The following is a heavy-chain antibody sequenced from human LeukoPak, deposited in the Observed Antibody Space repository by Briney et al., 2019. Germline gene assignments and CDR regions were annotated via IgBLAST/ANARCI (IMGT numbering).Heavy chain of an antibody. J-gene: IGHJ6*03. CDR3: ARASGPNYYGSGSYYKFYYYYMDV. CDR2: INHSGST. CDR1: GGSFSGYY. Sequence: PSETLSLTCAVYGGSFSGYYWSWIRQPPGKGLEWIGEINHSGSTNYNPSLKSRVTISVDTSKNQFSLKLSSVTAADTAVYYCARASGPNYYGSGSYYKFYYYYMDVWGKGTTVTVSS. D-gene: IGHD3-10*01. V-gene: IGHV4-34*01.